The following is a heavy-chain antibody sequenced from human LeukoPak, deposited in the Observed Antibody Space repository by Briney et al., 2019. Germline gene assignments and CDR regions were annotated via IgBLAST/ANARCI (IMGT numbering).Heavy chain of an antibody. V-gene: IGHV3-13*01. J-gene: IGHJ4*02. CDR2: IGTAGDT. D-gene: IGHD2-2*01. CDR1: GFTFSSYD. Sequence: PGGSLRLSCAASGFTFSSYDMHWVRQATGKGLEWVSAIGTAGDTYYPGSVKGRFTISRENAKNSLYLQMNSLRAGDTAVYYCARDERYCSSTNCYYHYWGQGTLVTVSS. CDR3: ARDERYCSSTNCYYHY.